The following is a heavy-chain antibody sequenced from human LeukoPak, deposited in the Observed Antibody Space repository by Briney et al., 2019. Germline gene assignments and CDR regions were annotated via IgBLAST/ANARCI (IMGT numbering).Heavy chain of an antibody. CDR1: GFTFSSYA. CDR2: ISYDGSNK. D-gene: IGHD3-16*01. Sequence: QPGRSLRLSCAASGFTFSSYAMHWVRQAPGKGLEWVAVISYDGSNKYYADSVKGRFTISRDNSKNTLYLQMNSLRAEDTAVYYYATLGVYWGQGTLVTVSS. V-gene: IGHV3-30-3*01. CDR3: ATLGVY. J-gene: IGHJ4*02.